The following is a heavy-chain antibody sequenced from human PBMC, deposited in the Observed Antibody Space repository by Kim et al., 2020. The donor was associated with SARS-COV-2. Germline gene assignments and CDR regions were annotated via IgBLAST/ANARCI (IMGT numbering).Heavy chain of an antibody. CDR3: ARDGGLYSSGKDAFDI. D-gene: IGHD6-19*01. V-gene: IGHV3-11*04. J-gene: IGHJ3*02. Sequence: YVKGRFTISKDNAQTSLYLQMNSLRAEATAVYYCARDGGLYSSGKDAFDIWGQGTMVTVSS.